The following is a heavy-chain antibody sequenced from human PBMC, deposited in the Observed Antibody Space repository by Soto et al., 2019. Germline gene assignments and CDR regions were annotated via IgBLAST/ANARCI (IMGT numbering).Heavy chain of an antibody. V-gene: IGHV1-69*19. CDR2: IIPLFGST. J-gene: IGHJ6*02. CDR1: GATFTKYA. D-gene: IGHD3-10*01. Sequence: QVQLEQSGAEVKMPGSSVTVSCKAYGATFTKYAFNWLRQAPGQGLEWMGGIIPLFGSTNYAERFQGRLTVTTNESTSTVFMELSSLTSDDTAIYYCARDETVIRGVIKRGGGLDLWGQGTTVIVSS. CDR3: ARDETVIRGVIKRGGGLDL.